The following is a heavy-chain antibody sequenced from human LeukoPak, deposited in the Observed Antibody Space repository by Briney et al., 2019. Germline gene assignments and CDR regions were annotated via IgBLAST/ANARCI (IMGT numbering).Heavy chain of an antibody. CDR1: GGSISSYY. D-gene: IGHD3-10*01. J-gene: IGHJ5*02. CDR3: ARYITMVRGVIRFGP. CDR2: IYTSGST. Sequence: PSETLSLTCTVSGGSISSYYWSWIRQPAGKGLEWVGRIYTSGSTNYNASLKSGVSMSVDTARNQFSLKLSAVTAADTAVYYCARYITMVRGVIRFGPWGQGTLVTVSS. V-gene: IGHV4-59*10.